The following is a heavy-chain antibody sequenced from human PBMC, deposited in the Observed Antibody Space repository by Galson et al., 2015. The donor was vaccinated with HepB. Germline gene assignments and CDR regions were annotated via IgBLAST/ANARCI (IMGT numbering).Heavy chain of an antibody. J-gene: IGHJ6*03. D-gene: IGHD2-2*02. CDR2: IWYDGSNK. Sequence: SLRLSCAASGFTFSSYAMHWVRQAPGKGLEWVAVIWYDGSNKYYADSVKGRFTISRDNSKNTLYLQMNSLRAEDTAVYYCARDGVVVVPAAIGKVLDSYYYYYMDVWGKGTTVTVSS. CDR3: ARDGVVVVPAAIGKVLDSYYYYYMDV. CDR1: GFTFSSYA. V-gene: IGHV3-33*08.